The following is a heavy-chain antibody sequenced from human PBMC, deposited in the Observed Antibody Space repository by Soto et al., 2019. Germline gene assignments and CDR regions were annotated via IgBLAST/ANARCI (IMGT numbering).Heavy chain of an antibody. CDR2: ISYDGSNK. D-gene: IGHD1-26*01. J-gene: IGHJ5*02. CDR3: AKGDKWAWFAP. Sequence: QVQLVESGGGVVQPGRSLRLSCAASGFTFSSYGMHWVRQAPGKGLEWVAVISYDGSNKYYADSVKGRFTISRDNSKNALYLQMNRLGAEDSAVYYCAKGDKWAWFAPWGQGTLVTVSS. V-gene: IGHV3-30*18. CDR1: GFTFSSYG.